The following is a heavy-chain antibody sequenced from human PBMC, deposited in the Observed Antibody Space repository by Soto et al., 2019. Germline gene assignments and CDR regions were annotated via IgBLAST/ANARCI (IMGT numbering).Heavy chain of an antibody. CDR3: DRSRYRSSWNWFDT. CDR2: TRNKANSYTT. Sequence: GSLRLSCAASGFTFSDHYMDWVRQAPGKGLEWVGRTRNKANSYTTEYAASVKGRFTISRDDSKNSLYLQMNSLKTEDTAVYYCDRSRYRSSWNWFDTWGQGTPVTVSS. D-gene: IGHD6-13*01. J-gene: IGHJ5*02. V-gene: IGHV3-72*01. CDR1: GFTFSDHY.